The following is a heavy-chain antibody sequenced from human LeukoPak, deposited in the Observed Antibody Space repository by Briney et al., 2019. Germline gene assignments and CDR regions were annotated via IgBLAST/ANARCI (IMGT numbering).Heavy chain of an antibody. CDR2: ISSSSSYI. CDR3: ARDLSYSSSWYYFYY. Sequence: GGSLRLSCAASGFTFSSYSMTWVRQPPGKGLEWVSSISSSSSYIYYADSVKGRFTISRDNAKNSLYLQMNSLRAEDTAVYYCARDLSYSSSWYYFYYWGQGTLVTVSS. V-gene: IGHV3-21*01. J-gene: IGHJ4*02. CDR1: GFTFSSYS. D-gene: IGHD6-13*01.